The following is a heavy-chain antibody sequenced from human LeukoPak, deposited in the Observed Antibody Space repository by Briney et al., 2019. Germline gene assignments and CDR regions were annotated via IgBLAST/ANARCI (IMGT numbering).Heavy chain of an antibody. CDR1: GYTFTSSD. CDR2: MNPNSGNT. J-gene: IGHJ4*02. D-gene: IGHD3-10*01. Sequence: ASVKVSCKASGYTFTSSDINWVRQATGQGLEWMGWMNPNSGNTGYAQKFQGRVPITRNTPISTAYKALSSLRSEDTAAYYCARVRGSGTYYDGYYFDYWGQGTLVTVSS. V-gene: IGHV1-8*03. CDR3: ARVRGSGTYYDGYYFDY.